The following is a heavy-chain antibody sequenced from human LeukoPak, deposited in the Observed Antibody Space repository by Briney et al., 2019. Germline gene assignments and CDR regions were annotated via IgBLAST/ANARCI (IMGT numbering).Heavy chain of an antibody. Sequence: PGGSLRLSCAASGFTFSSYSMNWVRQAPGKGLEWISYMSGFGSTIYYADSVKGRFTISRDNAKNSLYLQMNRLRAEDTAVYYCASSRYFDMDVWGQGTTVTV. J-gene: IGHJ6*01. D-gene: IGHD3-9*01. CDR1: GFTFSSYS. V-gene: IGHV3-48*04. CDR3: ASSRYFDMDV. CDR2: MSGFGSTI.